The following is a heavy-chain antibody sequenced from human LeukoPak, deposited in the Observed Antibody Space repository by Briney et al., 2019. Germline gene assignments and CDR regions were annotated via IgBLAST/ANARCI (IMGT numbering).Heavy chain of an antibody. CDR2: INPNSGGT. Sequence: GASVKVSCKASGYTFTGYYMHWVRQAPGQGLEWMGWINPNSGGTNYAQKFQGRVTMTRDTSISTAYMELSRLRSDDTAVYYCARAATEVHYPNYDYVWGTKVFDYRGQGTLVTVSS. V-gene: IGHV1-2*02. CDR3: ARAATEVHYPNYDYVWGTKVFDY. D-gene: IGHD3-16*01. CDR1: GYTFTGYY. J-gene: IGHJ4*02.